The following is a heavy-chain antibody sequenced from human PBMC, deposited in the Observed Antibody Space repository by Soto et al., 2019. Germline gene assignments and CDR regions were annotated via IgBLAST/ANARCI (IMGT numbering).Heavy chain of an antibody. V-gene: IGHV3-23*01. CDR1: GFSFSNYA. CDR3: AKDGFSWKSPYYFDS. J-gene: IGHJ4*02. D-gene: IGHD1-1*01. CDR2: ISAGGDST. Sequence: PGGSLRLSCDASGFSFSNYAMSWVRQAPGKGLEWVSAISAGGDSTYFADSVQGRFTISRDNSKNTLYLQMNSLRAEDTAEYYCAKDGFSWKSPYYFDSWGQGTPVTVSS.